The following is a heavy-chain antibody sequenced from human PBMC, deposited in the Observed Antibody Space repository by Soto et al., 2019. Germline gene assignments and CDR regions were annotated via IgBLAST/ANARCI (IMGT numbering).Heavy chain of an antibody. J-gene: IGHJ4*02. D-gene: IGHD6-6*01. CDR3: AKEYSTSFDY. CDR1: GFTFSSDS. Sequence: PGGSLRLSCAASGFTFSSDSMNWVRQAPGKGLEWVSAISAGGSNTNYADSVKGRFTISSDNSKNTLYLQMNGLRADDTAVYYCAKEYSTSFDYWGQGTPVTVSS. V-gene: IGHV3-23*01. CDR2: ISAGGSNT.